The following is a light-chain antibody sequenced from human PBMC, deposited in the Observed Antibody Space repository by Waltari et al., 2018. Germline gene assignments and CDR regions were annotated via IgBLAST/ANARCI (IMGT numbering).Light chain of an antibody. CDR3: QQYNSYSALT. CDR2: DAS. V-gene: IGKV1-5*01. Sequence: DIQMTQSPSTLSASVGDRVTITCRASQSISSWLAWYQQKPGKVPKLLIYDASSLESGVPSRFSGSGSGTEFTLTISSLQPDDFATYYCQQYNSYSALTFGGGTKVEIK. J-gene: IGKJ4*01. CDR1: QSISSW.